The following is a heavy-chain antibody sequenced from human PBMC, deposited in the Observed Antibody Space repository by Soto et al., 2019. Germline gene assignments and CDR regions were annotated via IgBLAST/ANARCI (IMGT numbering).Heavy chain of an antibody. Sequence: SETLSLTCVVSCYVITSGYYLGLIRQPPGKGLEWIGTVDHSGSTYYDPSLQARVAISIDTSKNQFSLKLTSVTAADPALYYCARYFHTYSGPPIWGQGTLVTVSS. CDR2: VDHSGST. CDR3: ARYFHTYSGPPI. D-gene: IGHD5-12*01. CDR1: CYVITSGYY. J-gene: IGHJ4*02. V-gene: IGHV4-38-2*01.